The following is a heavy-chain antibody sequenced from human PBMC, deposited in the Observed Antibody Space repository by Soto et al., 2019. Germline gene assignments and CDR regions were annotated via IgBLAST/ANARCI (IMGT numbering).Heavy chain of an antibody. J-gene: IGHJ6*02. D-gene: IGHD6-13*01. Sequence: ASVKVSCKASGYTFTSYAMHWVRQAPGQRLEWMGIINPSGGSTSYAQKFQGRVTMTRDTSTSTVYMELSSLRSEDTAVYYCAREGSSSLGGAGHYYYYYGMDVWGQGTTVTVSS. CDR1: GYTFTSYA. CDR3: AREGSSSLGGAGHYYYYYGMDV. CDR2: INPSGGST. V-gene: IGHV1-46*01.